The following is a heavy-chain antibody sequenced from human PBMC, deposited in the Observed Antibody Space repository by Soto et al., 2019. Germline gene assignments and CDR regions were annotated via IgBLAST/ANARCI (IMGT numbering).Heavy chain of an antibody. V-gene: IGHV4-4*02. Sequence: QVQLQESGPGLVKPSGTLSLTCAVSGGSISSSNWWSWVRQPPGKGLEWIGEIYHSGSTNYNPSLKSRVTISVDKSKNQFSLKLSSVTAADTAVYYCARKSIGYCSSTSCYDNWFDPWGQGTLVTVSS. CDR1: GGSISSSNW. J-gene: IGHJ5*02. CDR2: IYHSGST. CDR3: ARKSIGYCSSTSCYDNWFDP. D-gene: IGHD2-2*01.